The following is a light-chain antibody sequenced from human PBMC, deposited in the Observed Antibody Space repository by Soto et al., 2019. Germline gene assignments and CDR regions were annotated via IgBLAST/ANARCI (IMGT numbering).Light chain of an antibody. Sequence: DIQMTQSPSTLSGSVGDRVTITCRASQTISSWLAWYQQKPGKAPKLLIYKASTLESGVPSRFSGSGSGTDFTLTITSLQPEDSATYYCQHSYGTPRTFGQGTKVDIK. V-gene: IGKV1-5*03. CDR1: QTISSW. CDR2: KAS. CDR3: QHSYGTPRT. J-gene: IGKJ1*01.